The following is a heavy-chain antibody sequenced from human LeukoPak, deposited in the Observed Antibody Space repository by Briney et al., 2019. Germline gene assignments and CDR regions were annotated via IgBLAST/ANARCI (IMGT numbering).Heavy chain of an antibody. CDR1: GYTFTSYG. CDR2: ISAYNGNT. J-gene: IGHJ4*02. D-gene: IGHD5-24*01. V-gene: IGHV1-18*01. CDR3: ARAGGRWLQSPLRFDY. Sequence: ASVKVSCKASGYTFTSYGISWVRQAPGQGLEWMGWISAYNGNTNYAQKLQGRVTMTTDTSTSTAYMELSRLRSDDTAVYYCARAGGRWLQSPLRFDYWGQGTLVTVSS.